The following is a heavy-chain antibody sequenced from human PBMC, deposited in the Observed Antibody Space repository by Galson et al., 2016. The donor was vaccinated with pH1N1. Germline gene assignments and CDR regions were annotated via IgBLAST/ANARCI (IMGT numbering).Heavy chain of an antibody. CDR1: GVSIRAYSYY. D-gene: IGHD3-10*01. CDR2: IYDSGTT. J-gene: IGHJ4*02. CDR3: ARRRYYGSVIAYGDYFDY. V-gene: IGHV4-39*01. Sequence: SETLSLTCTVSGVSIRAYSYYWDWIRQSPGKGLEWIGSIYDSGTTYYNLSLKSRLAISIDTSKNQFALRLSSSTAADTAVYYCARRRYYGSVIAYGDYFDYWGQGTLVTVSS.